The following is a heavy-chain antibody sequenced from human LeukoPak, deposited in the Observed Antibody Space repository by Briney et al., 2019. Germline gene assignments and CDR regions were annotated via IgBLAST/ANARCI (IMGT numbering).Heavy chain of an antibody. Sequence: GESLKISCKGSGYSFTSHWIGWVRQMPGKGLEWMGIIYPGDSDTRYSPSFQGQVTISADKSISTAYLQWSSLKASDTAMYYCARQFYDSSGYYPYFDSWGQGTLVTVSS. D-gene: IGHD3-22*01. V-gene: IGHV5-51*01. J-gene: IGHJ4*02. CDR2: IYPGDSDT. CDR1: GYSFTSHW. CDR3: ARQFYDSSGYYPYFDS.